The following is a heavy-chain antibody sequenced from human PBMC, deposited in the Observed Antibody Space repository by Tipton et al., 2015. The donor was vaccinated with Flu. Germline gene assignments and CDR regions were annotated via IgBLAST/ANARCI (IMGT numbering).Heavy chain of an antibody. D-gene: IGHD3-10*01. Sequence: TLSLTCTVSGGSISSYYWSWIRQPAGKGLEWIGRIYTSGSTNYNPSLKSRVTMSVDTSKNQFSLKLSSVTAADTAVYYCARAVMGSGSYARYYYYMDVWGKGTTVTVSS. CDR1: GGSISSYY. CDR3: ARAVMGSGSYARYYYYMDV. J-gene: IGHJ6*03. V-gene: IGHV4-4*07. CDR2: IYTSGST.